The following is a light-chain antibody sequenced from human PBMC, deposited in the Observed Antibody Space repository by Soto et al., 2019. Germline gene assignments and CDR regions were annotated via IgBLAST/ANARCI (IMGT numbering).Light chain of an antibody. V-gene: IGKV4-1*01. Sequence: DIVMTQSPDSLAVSLGERATINCKYSQNILYSSNNKNYLAWYQQKPGQPPKLLISWASTRASGVPDRFTGSGSGRDFTLTSSSLQAEDVAVYYCLQYYNLYTFGQGTKMEI. J-gene: IGKJ2*01. CDR1: QNILYSSNNKNY. CDR2: WAS. CDR3: LQYYNLYT.